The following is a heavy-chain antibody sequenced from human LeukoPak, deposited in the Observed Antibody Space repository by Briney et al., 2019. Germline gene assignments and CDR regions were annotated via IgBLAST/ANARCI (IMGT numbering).Heavy chain of an antibody. J-gene: IGHJ4*02. CDR2: IYYSGNT. D-gene: IGHD3/OR15-3a*01. V-gene: IGHV4-59*04. CDR1: GGSISSYY. CDR3: ARQAGSGLFILP. Sequence: SETLSLTCTVSGGSISSYYWSWIRQPPGKGLEWIGSIYYSGNTYYNASLKSQVSISIDTSKNQFSLRLTSVTAADTAVYYCARQAGSGLFILPGGQGTLVTVSS.